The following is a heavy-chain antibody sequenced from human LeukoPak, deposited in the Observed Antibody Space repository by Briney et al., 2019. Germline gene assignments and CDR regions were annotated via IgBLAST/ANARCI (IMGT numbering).Heavy chain of an antibody. V-gene: IGHV3-30*02. CDR1: GFTFSNYG. CDR3: AKPQYSGSPPQDY. Sequence: GGSLRLSCGVSGFTFSNYGMLWVRQAPGKGLEWVAFIRYDGNNKLYADSVQGRFTISRDSSKDTLYLQMNSLRAEDTAVYYCAKPQYSGSPPQDYWGQGTLVTVSS. D-gene: IGHD1-26*01. CDR2: IRYDGNNK. J-gene: IGHJ4*02.